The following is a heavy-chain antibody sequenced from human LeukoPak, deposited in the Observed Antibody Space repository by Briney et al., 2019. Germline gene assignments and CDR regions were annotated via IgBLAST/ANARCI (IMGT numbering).Heavy chain of an antibody. Sequence: GASVKVSCKASGYTFTSYGISWVRQAPAQGLEWMGWISTYNGNTNYAQKLQGRVTMTTDTSTSTAYMELRSLRSDDTAVYYCARAERGYDILTGYSKYYFDYWGQGTLVIVSS. V-gene: IGHV1-18*01. CDR2: ISTYNGNT. J-gene: IGHJ4*02. CDR1: GYTFTSYG. CDR3: ARAERGYDILTGYSKYYFDY. D-gene: IGHD3-9*01.